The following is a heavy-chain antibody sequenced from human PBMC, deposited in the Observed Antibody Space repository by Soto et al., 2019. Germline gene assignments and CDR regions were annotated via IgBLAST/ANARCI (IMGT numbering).Heavy chain of an antibody. D-gene: IGHD3-10*01. J-gene: IGHJ6*02. CDR3: ARGGGGLDV. V-gene: IGHV3-74*03. Sequence: LRLSFAASVFSFSKYSMYWVRQAPGKGPIWMSRINIDGSDRMYADSVRGRFTISRDNAMNTLYLQMNSLRPEDTAVYYCARGGGGLDVWGPGTTVTV. CDR2: INIDGSDR. CDR1: VFSFSKYS.